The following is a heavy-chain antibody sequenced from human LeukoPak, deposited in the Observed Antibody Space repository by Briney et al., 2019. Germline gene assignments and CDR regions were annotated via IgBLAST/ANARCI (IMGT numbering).Heavy chain of an antibody. D-gene: IGHD3-22*01. Sequence: PGGSLRLSCAASGFTVSSNYMSWVRQAPGKGLEWVAVISYDGSYKNYVDSVKGRFTISRDISKNTLYLQMNSLRAEDTAVYYCAKRLGYYDSSEGYFDQWGQGTLVTVSS. CDR1: GFTVSSNY. J-gene: IGHJ4*02. CDR3: AKRLGYYDSSEGYFDQ. CDR2: ISYDGSYK. V-gene: IGHV3-30*18.